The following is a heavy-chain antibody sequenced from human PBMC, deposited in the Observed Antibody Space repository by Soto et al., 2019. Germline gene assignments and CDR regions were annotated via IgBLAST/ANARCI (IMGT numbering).Heavy chain of an antibody. D-gene: IGHD6-19*01. CDR1: GGTFSSYT. CDR3: ARGRVAVADYFDY. J-gene: IGHJ4*02. V-gene: IGHV1-69*02. CDR2: IIPILGIA. Sequence: ASVKVSCKASGGTFSSYTISWVRQAPGQGLEWMGRIIPILGIANYAQKFQGRVTITADKSTSTAYMELSSLRSEDTAVYYCARGRVAVADYFDYWGQGTLVTVSS.